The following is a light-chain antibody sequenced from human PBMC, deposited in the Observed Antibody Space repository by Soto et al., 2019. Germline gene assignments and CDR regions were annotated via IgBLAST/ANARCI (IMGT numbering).Light chain of an antibody. CDR3: SSYTSSIVV. V-gene: IGLV2-14*01. Sequence: QSALTQPASVSGSPGQSITISCTGTSSDVGGYNYVSWYQQHPGKAPKLMIYDVCNRPSGVSNRFSGSKSGNTASLTISGLQAEDEADYYCSSYTSSIVVFGGGTKLTVL. CDR2: DVC. J-gene: IGLJ2*01. CDR1: SSDVGGYNY.